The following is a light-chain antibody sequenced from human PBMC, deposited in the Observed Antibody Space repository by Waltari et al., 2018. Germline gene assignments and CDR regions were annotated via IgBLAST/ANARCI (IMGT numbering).Light chain of an antibody. CDR3: QQYYDYQRS. CDR1: QSVSTY. Sequence: AIRMAQSPSSLSASTGDRFTITCQASQSVSTYLAWYQQKPGKAPKLLIYAASTLQRGVPLRFSGSGSGTDFTLSISCLQSEDFATYYCQQYYDYQRSFGQGTKVEIK. V-gene: IGKV1-8*01. CDR2: AAS. J-gene: IGKJ1*01.